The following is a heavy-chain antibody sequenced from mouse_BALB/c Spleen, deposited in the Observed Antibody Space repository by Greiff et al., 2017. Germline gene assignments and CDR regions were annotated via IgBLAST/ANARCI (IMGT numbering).Heavy chain of an antibody. J-gene: IGHJ4*01. D-gene: IGHD1-1*01. CDR1: GFSLTSYG. CDR3: ARADYDGSNYEDAMDY. CDR2: IWAGGST. V-gene: IGHV2-9*02. Sequence: QVQLKQSGPGLVAPSQCLSITCTVSGFSLTSYGVHWVRQPPGKGLEWLGVIWAGGSTNYNSALMSRLSISKENSNSQVFFKMNSLQTDDTALFYCARADYDGSNYEDAMDYWGQGTSVTVSS.